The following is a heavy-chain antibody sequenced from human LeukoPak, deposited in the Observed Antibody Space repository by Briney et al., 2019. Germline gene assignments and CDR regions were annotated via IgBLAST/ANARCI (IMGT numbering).Heavy chain of an antibody. CDR1: GGSISSSSYY. J-gene: IGHJ4*02. CDR2: IYYSGST. D-gene: IGHD3-9*01. V-gene: IGHV4-39*07. Sequence: SETLSLTCTVSGGSISSSSYYWGWIRQPPGKGLEWIGNIYYSGSTYYNPSFKSRVTISVDTSKNQFSLKLSSVTAADTAVYYCARVRYFDWMTPYYFDYWGQGTLVTVSS. CDR3: ARVRYFDWMTPYYFDY.